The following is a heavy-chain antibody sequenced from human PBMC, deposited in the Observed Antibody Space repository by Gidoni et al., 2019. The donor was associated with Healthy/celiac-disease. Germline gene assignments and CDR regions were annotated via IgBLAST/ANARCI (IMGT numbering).Heavy chain of an antibody. J-gene: IGHJ6*02. CDR3: ARVVLTGTSPKDRGYYYYGMDV. CDR2: VIPIFGTA. Sequence: QVQLVQSGAEVKKPGSSVKVSCTASGGTFSRYAIRWVRQAPGQGLEWMGGVIPIFGTANYAQKFQGRVTITADKSTSTAYMELSSLRSEDTAVYYCARVVLTGTSPKDRGYYYYGMDVWGQGTTVTVSS. V-gene: IGHV1-69*06. CDR1: GGTFSRYA. D-gene: IGHD1-7*01.